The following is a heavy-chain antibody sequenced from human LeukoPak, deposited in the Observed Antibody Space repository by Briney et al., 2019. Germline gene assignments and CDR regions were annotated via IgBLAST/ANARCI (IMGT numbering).Heavy chain of an antibody. D-gene: IGHD6-13*01. CDR2: ISGSGGST. Sequence: GGSLRLSCAASGFTFSSYAMSWVRQAPGKGLEWVSAISGSGGSTYYADSVKGRFTISRDNSKSTLYLQMNSLRAEDTAVYYCAKFPDSSSWGNWFDPWGQGTLVTVSS. CDR3: AKFPDSSSWGNWFDP. V-gene: IGHV3-23*01. J-gene: IGHJ5*02. CDR1: GFTFSSYA.